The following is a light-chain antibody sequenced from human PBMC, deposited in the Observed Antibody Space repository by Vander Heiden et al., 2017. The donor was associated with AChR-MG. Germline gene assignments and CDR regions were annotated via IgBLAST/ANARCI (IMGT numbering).Light chain of an antibody. Sequence: DIQVTQSPSSLSASVGDRVTITCRASQSITNYVSWHLQKPGKAPKLLIYAASSLQSGVPSRCSGSGSGTDFTLIISRLQPEDFATYYCQQSYGILVTFGQGTRLEIK. CDR3: QQSYGILVT. V-gene: IGKV1-39*01. CDR2: AAS. CDR1: QSITNY. J-gene: IGKJ5*01.